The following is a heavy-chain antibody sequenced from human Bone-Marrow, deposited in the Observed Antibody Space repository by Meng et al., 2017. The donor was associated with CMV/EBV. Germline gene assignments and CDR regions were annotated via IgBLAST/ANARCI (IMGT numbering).Heavy chain of an antibody. D-gene: IGHD3-22*01. V-gene: IGHV3-53*01. Sequence: GESLKISCAASGFTVSSNYMSWVRQAPGKGLEWVSVIYSGGSTYYADSVKGRFTISRDNSKNTLYLQMNSLRAEDTAVDYCAIYYDSSGLKVDAFDIWGQGTMVT. CDR3: AIYYDSSGLKVDAFDI. CDR1: GFTVSSNY. J-gene: IGHJ3*02. CDR2: IYSGGST.